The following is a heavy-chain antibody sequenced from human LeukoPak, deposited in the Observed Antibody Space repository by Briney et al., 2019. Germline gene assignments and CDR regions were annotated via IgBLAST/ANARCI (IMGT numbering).Heavy chain of an antibody. CDR3: ARDLVTVTKGFDI. CDR1: GDSFSSHY. V-gene: IGHV4-59*11. Sequence: ASETLSLTCTVSGDSFSSHYWTRIRQPPGKGLEWIGYISYIGSTNYSPSLKSRVTISIDTSKNQFSLKLSSVTAADTAVYYCARDLVTVTKGFDIWGQGTMVSVSS. CDR2: ISYIGST. J-gene: IGHJ3*02. D-gene: IGHD4-17*01.